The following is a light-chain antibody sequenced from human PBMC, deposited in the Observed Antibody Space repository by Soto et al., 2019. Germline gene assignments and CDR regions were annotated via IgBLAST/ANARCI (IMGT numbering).Light chain of an antibody. CDR1: QSLLHSNGYNY. CDR2: LGS. V-gene: IGKV2-28*01. CDR3: MQALQTPYT. J-gene: IGKJ2*01. Sequence: DIVMTHSPLSLPVTPGEPASISCRSSQSLLHSNGYNYLDWYLQKPGQSPQLLIYLGSNRASGVPDRLSGSGSGTDFTLKISRVEAEDVGVYCCMQALQTPYTFGQGTKLEIK.